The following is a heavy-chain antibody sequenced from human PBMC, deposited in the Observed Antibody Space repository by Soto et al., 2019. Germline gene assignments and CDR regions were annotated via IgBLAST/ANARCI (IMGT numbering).Heavy chain of an antibody. CDR2: IWDDGSNK. J-gene: IGHJ4*02. V-gene: IGHV3-33*01. CDR3: ARGSRSPDLDY. Sequence: QVQLVASGGGVVQPGRSLRLSCAASGFTFSSYGMHWVRQAPGKGLEWVAVIWDDGSNKYYADSVKGRFTISRDNSKNTRYLQMNSLRAEDTAVYYCARGSRSPDLDYWGQGTLVTFSS. D-gene: IGHD2-2*01. CDR1: GFTFSSYG.